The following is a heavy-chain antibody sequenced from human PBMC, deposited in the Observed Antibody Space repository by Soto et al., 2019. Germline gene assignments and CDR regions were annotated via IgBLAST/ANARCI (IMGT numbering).Heavy chain of an antibody. V-gene: IGHV3-23*01. Sequence: EVQLLESGGGLIQPGGSLRLSCAASGFTFSNYAMSWVRQVPGKGLEWVSAISGSGGSTFYADSVKGRFTISRDNSKNTLYLQMNSLRVDDTAMYYCGTSSRKDYHFAMDVWGQGTAVTVSS. D-gene: IGHD6-6*01. CDR1: GFTFSNYA. CDR3: GTSSRKDYHFAMDV. J-gene: IGHJ6*02. CDR2: ISGSGGST.